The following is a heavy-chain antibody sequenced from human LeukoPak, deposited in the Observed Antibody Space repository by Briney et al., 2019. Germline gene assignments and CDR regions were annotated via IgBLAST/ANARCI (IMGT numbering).Heavy chain of an antibody. CDR3: ARSWRFCSGDSCYPIDY. D-gene: IGHD2-15*01. Sequence: GASVKVSCKASGYTFTSYYMHWVRQAPGQGLEWMGWINPNSGGTNYAQKFRGRVTMTRDTSISTAYMELSRLRSDDTAVYYCARSWRFCSGDSCYPIDYWGQGTLVTVSS. CDR1: GYTFTSYY. J-gene: IGHJ4*02. CDR2: INPNSGGT. V-gene: IGHV1-2*02.